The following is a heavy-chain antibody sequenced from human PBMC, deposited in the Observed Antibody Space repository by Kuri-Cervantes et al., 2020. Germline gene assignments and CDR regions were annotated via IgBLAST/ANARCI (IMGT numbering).Heavy chain of an antibody. CDR3: ARLDYGDYRRRTWYFDL. D-gene: IGHD4-17*01. Sequence: GSLRLSCAVYGGSFSGYYWSWIRQPPGKGLEWIGSIYYSGSTYYNPSLKSRVTISVDTSKNQFSLKLSSVTAADTAVYYCARLDYGDYRRRTWYFDLWGRGTLVTVSS. J-gene: IGHJ2*01. CDR1: GGSFSGYY. CDR2: IYYSGST. V-gene: IGHV4-34*01.